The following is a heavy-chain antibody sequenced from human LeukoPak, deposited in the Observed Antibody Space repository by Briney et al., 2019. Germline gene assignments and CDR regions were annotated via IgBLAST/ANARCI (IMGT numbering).Heavy chain of an antibody. CDR1: GYIFTGYY. V-gene: IGHV1-2*02. J-gene: IGHJ6*03. CDR3: ARARGYGSGSYYYMDV. CDR2: INPNSGGT. D-gene: IGHD3-10*01. Sequence: GASVKVSCKASGYIFTGYYMHWVRQAPGQGLEWMGWINPNSGGTNYAQKFQGRVTMTRDTSISTAYMELSSLRSEDMAVYYCARARGYGSGSYYYMDVWGKGTTVTVSS.